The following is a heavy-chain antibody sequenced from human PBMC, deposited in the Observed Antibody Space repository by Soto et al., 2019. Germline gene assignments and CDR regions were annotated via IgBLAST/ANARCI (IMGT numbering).Heavy chain of an antibody. CDR3: ANSEGRYCSSTSCLFDY. J-gene: IGHJ4*02. V-gene: IGHV3-30*18. Sequence: QVQLVECGGGVVQPGRSLRLSCAASGFTFSSYGMHWVRQAPGKGLEWVAVISYDGSNKYYADSVKGRFTIPRDNSKNTLYLQMNSLSAEDTAVYYCANSEGRYCSSTSCLFDYWGQESLVTVSS. CDR2: ISYDGSNK. D-gene: IGHD2-2*01. CDR1: GFTFSSYG.